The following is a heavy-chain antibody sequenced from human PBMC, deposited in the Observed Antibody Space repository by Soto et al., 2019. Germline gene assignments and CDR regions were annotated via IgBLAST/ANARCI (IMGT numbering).Heavy chain of an antibody. D-gene: IGHD3-10*01. CDR1: GFTFSSYW. V-gene: IGHV3-7*01. CDR3: ARGRPVPY. J-gene: IGHJ4*02. Sequence: EVQLVESGGGLVQPGGSLRLSCAASGFTFSSYWMSWVRQAPGKGLEWVANVNQDGGEKFYVGSVKGRFTISRDNAMNSLYLQMNSVRAEDTAVYYCARGRPVPYWGQGTLVTVSS. CDR2: VNQDGGEK.